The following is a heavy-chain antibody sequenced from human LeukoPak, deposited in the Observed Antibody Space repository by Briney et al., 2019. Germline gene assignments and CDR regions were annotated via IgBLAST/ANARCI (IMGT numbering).Heavy chain of an antibody. CDR1: GGSISSSSYY. CDR2: IYYSGST. Sequence: SETLSLTCTVSGGSISSSSYYWGWIRQPPGKGLEWIGSIYYSGSTYYNPSLKSRVTISVDTSKNQFSLKLSSVTAADTAVYYRARDSEEDGYNSVGMDVWGQGTTVTVSS. J-gene: IGHJ6*02. D-gene: IGHD5-24*01. V-gene: IGHV4-39*07. CDR3: ARDSEEDGYNSVGMDV.